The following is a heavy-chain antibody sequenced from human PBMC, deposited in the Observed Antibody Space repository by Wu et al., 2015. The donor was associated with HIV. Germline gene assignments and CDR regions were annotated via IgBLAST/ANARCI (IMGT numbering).Heavy chain of an antibody. Sequence: QVQLVQSGAEVKKPGASVKVSCKASGYTFTGYYMHWVRQAPGQGLEWMGWINPNSGGTNYAQKFQGRVTMTRDTSISTAYMELSRLRSDDTAVYYCARDKLYDSSGYYIGYGMDVWGQGTTVTVSS. CDR2: INPNSGGT. CDR1: GYTFTGYY. V-gene: IGHV1-2*02. D-gene: IGHD3-22*01. CDR3: ARDKLYDSSGYYIGYGMDV. J-gene: IGHJ6*02.